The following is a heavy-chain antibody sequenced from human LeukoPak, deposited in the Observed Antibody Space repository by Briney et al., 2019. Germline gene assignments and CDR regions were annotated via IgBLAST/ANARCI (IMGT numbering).Heavy chain of an antibody. CDR1: GFTFSSYS. J-gene: IGHJ3*02. CDR2: ISSSSSYI. D-gene: IGHD6-13*01. CDR3: ARGGQQLGAFDI. V-gene: IGHV3-21*01. Sequence: GGSLRLSCAAPGFTFSSYSMNWVRQAPGKGLEWVSSISSSSSYIYYADSVKGRFTISRDNAKNSLYLQMNSLRAEDTAVYYCARGGQQLGAFDIWGQGTMVTVSS.